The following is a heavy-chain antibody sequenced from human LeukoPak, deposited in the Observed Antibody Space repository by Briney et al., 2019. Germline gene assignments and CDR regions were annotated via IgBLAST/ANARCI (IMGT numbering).Heavy chain of an antibody. D-gene: IGHD3-22*01. V-gene: IGHV1-24*01. CDR2: FDPEDGET. J-gene: IGHJ1*01. CDR3: ATGATEYSSGYYYSEYFQH. CDR1: GYTLTELS. Sequence: ASVKVSCKVSGYTLTELSMHCVRQAPGKGIGWMGGFDPEDGETIYAQKFQGRVTMTEDTSTDTAYMELSSLRSEDTAVYYCATGATEYSSGYYYSEYFQHWGQGTLVTVSS.